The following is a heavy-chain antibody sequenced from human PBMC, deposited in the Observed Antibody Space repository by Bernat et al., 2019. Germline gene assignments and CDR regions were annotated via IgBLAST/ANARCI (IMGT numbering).Heavy chain of an antibody. Sequence: EVQLLESGGGLVQPGGSLRLSCAASGFTFSTYSMTWVRQAPGKGLEWGSAISGSGDRTYDADSMKGHFTISRDNSKNTLYLLMNSLRAEDTAIYYCAKEGYCSGCSCSSSFFYWGQGTLVTVSS. V-gene: IGHV3-23*01. J-gene: IGHJ4*02. D-gene: IGHD2-15*01. CDR2: ISGSGDRT. CDR3: AKEGYCSGCSCSSSFFY. CDR1: GFTFSTYS.